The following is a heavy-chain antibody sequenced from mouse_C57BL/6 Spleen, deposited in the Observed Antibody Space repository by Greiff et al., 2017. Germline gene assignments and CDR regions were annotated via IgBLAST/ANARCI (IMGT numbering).Heavy chain of an antibody. CDR1: GFSLTSYG. Sequence: QVQLQQSGPGLVQPSQSLSITCTVSGFSLTSYGVHWVRQSPGKGLEWLGVIWSGGSTDSNAAFISRLSISKDNSKSQVFFKMNSLQADDTAIYYCARKGDDYDVFAYWGQGTLVTVSA. CDR2: IWSGGST. J-gene: IGHJ3*01. CDR3: ARKGDDYDVFAY. D-gene: IGHD2-4*01. V-gene: IGHV2-2*01.